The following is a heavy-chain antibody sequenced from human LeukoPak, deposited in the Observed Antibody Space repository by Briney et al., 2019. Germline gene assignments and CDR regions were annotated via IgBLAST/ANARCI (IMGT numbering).Heavy chain of an antibody. Sequence: SETLSLTCAVYGGSFSGYYWSWIRQPPGKGLEWIGEINHSGSTNYNPSLKSRVTISVDTSKNQFSLKLSSVTAADTAVYYCARDSTITYWGQGTLVTVSS. D-gene: IGHD4-11*01. V-gene: IGHV4-34*01. CDR2: INHSGST. CDR3: ARDSTITY. J-gene: IGHJ4*02. CDR1: GGSFSGYY.